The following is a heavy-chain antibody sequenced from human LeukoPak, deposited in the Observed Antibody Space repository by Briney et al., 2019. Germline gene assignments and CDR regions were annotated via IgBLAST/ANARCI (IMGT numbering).Heavy chain of an antibody. V-gene: IGHV3-21*01. D-gene: IGHD6-19*01. CDR2: ISSSSSYI. CDR1: GFTFSNAY. CDR3: ARDYIAVAGTVDY. J-gene: IGHJ4*02. Sequence: GGSLRLSCGASGFTFSNAYIMWVRQAPGKGLEWVSSISSSSSYIYYADSVKGRFTISRDNAKNSLYLQMNSLRAEDTAVYYCARDYIAVAGTVDYWGQGTLVTVSS.